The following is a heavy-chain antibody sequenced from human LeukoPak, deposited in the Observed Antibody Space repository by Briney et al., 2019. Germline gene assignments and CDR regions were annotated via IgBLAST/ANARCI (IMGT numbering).Heavy chain of an antibody. D-gene: IGHD6-19*01. CDR3: ARDRSSGWYVVDY. CDR1: GGSISSDY. CDR2: VSSSGST. J-gene: IGHJ4*02. Sequence: SETLSLTCTVAGGSISSDYWSWIRQPAGKGLEWIGRVSSSGSTNYNPSLKSRVTMSIDTSKNQFSLKLSSVTAADTAVYYCARDRSSGWYVVDYWGQGTLVTVSS. V-gene: IGHV4-4*07.